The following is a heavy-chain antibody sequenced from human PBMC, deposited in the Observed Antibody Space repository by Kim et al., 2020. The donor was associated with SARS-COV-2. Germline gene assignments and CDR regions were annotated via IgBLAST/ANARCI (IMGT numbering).Heavy chain of an antibody. V-gene: IGHV2-5*01. D-gene: IGHD3-10*01. Sequence: KRYSPSLKNRLTITKDTSKNQVVLTLTNMDPVDTATYYCAHFYGSGSYSYWGQGTLVTVSS. CDR3: AHFYGSGSYSY. CDR2: K. J-gene: IGHJ4*02.